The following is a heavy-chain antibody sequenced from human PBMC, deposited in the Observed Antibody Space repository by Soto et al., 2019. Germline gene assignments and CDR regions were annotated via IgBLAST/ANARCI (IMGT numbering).Heavy chain of an antibody. CDR1: GITFSTYR. CDR2: IKSDGTVT. CDR3: ARENYDFWSGYYLDY. Sequence: EVQLVDSGGGLVQPGGSLRLSCVVSGITFSTYRMHWVRQAPGKGLVWVSHIKSDGTVTHYTDSVRGRFIISRDNAKNTLFLQMNSLRAEDTAVYYCARENYDFWSGYYLDYWGQGTLVTVSS. J-gene: IGHJ4*02. D-gene: IGHD3-3*01. V-gene: IGHV3-74*01.